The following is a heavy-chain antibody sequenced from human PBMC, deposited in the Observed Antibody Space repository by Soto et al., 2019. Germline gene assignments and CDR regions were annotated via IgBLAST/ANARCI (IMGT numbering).Heavy chain of an antibody. D-gene: IGHD2-21*01. CDR3: VRSGTARLLRHSWFDT. CDR1: GFTFNTYD. V-gene: IGHV3-21*01. Sequence: EVQLGESGGGLVKPGVSLRLSCAASGFTFNTYDMNWVRQAPGKGLEWVSSITTSSAYIYYADSLKGRITISRDNAKNSLFLQMNSLRAEDTAVYYCVRSGTARLLRHSWFDTWGQGTLVTVSS. CDR2: ITTSSAYI. J-gene: IGHJ5*02.